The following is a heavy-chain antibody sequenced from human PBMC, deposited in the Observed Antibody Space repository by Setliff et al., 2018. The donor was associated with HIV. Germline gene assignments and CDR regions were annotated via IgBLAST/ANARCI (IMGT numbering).Heavy chain of an antibody. CDR3: ARDYYSSGWYDFSDY. CDR2: ISSNCLTI. J-gene: IGHJ4*02. V-gene: IGHV3-48*03. Sequence: GGSLRLSCAASGFTFSSYEMNWIRQAPGKGLEWVSYISSNCLTIYYADSVKGRFSISRDNAKNSLYLQMNSLRAEDTAVYYCARDYYSSGWYDFSDYWGQGTLVTVSS. D-gene: IGHD6-19*01. CDR1: GFTFSSYE.